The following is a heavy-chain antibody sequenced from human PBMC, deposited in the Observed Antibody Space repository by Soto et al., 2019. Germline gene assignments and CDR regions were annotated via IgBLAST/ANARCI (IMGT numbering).Heavy chain of an antibody. CDR3: IRGGSPYYSDY. CDR2: ILSKAGNYAT. V-gene: IGHV3-73*01. CDR1: GFIFSGSA. Sequence: EVQLVESGGGLVQPGGSLKLYCAASGFIFSGSAVHWVRQASGKGLEWVGRILSKAGNYATAYPASMKGRFTISRDDSENTAFLQMNSLKTEDTAVYYCIRGGSPYYSDYRGQGTLVVVSS. J-gene: IGHJ4*02.